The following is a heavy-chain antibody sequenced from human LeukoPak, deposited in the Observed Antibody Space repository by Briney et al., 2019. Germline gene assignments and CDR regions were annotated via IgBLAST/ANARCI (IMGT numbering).Heavy chain of an antibody. J-gene: IGHJ4*02. Sequence: PSETLSLTCAVYGGSFSGYYWSWIRQPPGKGLEWIGEINHSGSTNYNPSLKSRVTISVDTSKNQFSLKLSSVTAADTAVYYCAGGSQGYCSSTSCSFDYWGQGTLVTVSS. CDR2: INHSGST. D-gene: IGHD2-2*01. CDR3: AGGSQGYCSSTSCSFDY. CDR1: GGSFSGYY. V-gene: IGHV4-34*01.